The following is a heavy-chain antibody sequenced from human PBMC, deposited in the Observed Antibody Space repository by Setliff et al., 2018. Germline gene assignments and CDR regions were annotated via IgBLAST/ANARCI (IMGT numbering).Heavy chain of an antibody. CDR1: GGSFSNYF. CDR2: INHSGST. J-gene: IGHJ6*03. Sequence: PSETLSLTCAVYGGSFSNYFWTWIRQPPGKGLEWIGEINHSGSTNYNPSLKSRVTISVDTSKNQFSLKLSSVTAADTAVYYCARMSGFLYMDVWGKGTTVTVSS. V-gene: IGHV4-34*01. CDR3: ARMSGFLYMDV. D-gene: IGHD3-3*01.